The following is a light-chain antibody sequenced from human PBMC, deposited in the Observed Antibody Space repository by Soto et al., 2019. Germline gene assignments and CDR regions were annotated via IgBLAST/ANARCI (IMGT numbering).Light chain of an antibody. CDR2: GAS. V-gene: IGKV3-20*01. Sequence: EIVLTQSPGTLSLSPGERATLSCRASQSVSSSYLAWYQQKPGQAPRLLIYGASSRATGIPDRFSGSGSGTHSALTISRLEPEDFALYYCQQSGSSPWTFGQGTKVEIK. J-gene: IGKJ1*01. CDR1: QSVSSSY. CDR3: QQSGSSPWT.